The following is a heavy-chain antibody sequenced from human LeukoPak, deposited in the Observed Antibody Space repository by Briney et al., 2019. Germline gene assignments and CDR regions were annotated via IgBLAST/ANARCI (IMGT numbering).Heavy chain of an antibody. CDR1: GFTFSSYS. Sequence: GALRLSCAASGFTFSSYSMNWVRQAPGKGLEWVSVIHRDGRIEYADSVKGRFTISRDTAENTLSLQMNSLRDEDTAVYYCARDSGSSSWAYSWGQGTLVTVSS. D-gene: IGHD6-6*01. CDR3: ARDSGSSSWAYS. CDR2: VIHRDGRI. V-gene: IGHV3-21*01. J-gene: IGHJ4*02.